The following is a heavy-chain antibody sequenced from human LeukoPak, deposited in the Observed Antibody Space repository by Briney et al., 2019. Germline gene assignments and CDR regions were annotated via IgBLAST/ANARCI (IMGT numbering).Heavy chain of an antibody. D-gene: IGHD3-22*01. CDR3: ARATYYYDSSGYYVGLGFDY. V-gene: IGHV3-48*02. CDR2: FSSSRSAI. J-gene: IGHJ4*02. CDR1: GFTFSTYN. Sequence: PGGSLRLSCAASGFTFSTYNMNWVRQAPGKGLEWVSYFSSSRSAIYYADSVKGRFTISRDNAKNSLYLQMNSLRDEDTAVYYCARATYYYDSSGYYVGLGFDYWGQGTLVTVSS.